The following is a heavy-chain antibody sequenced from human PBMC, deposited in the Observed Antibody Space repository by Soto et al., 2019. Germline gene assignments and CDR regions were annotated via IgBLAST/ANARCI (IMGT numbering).Heavy chain of an antibody. J-gene: IGHJ4*02. Sequence: QVQLVQSGAEVKNPGASVKVSCKASGYTFTNYDINWVRQAPGQGLEWMGWISADTGDTNYAQKLQGRVTMATDTSTSTAYMQLRTLRSDDTAVYYCARSKYNTTWSGGLDYWGQGTLVNVSS. CDR3: ARSKYNTTWSGGLDY. CDR1: GYTFTNYD. V-gene: IGHV1-18*01. D-gene: IGHD6-13*01. CDR2: ISADTGDT.